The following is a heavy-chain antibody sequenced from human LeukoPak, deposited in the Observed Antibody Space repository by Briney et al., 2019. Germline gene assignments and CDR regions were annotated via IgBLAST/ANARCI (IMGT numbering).Heavy chain of an antibody. CDR3: ARGVARSFDY. J-gene: IGHJ4*02. V-gene: IGHV3-30*04. Sequence: PGRSLRLSCVASGFTSSSYGMHWVRQAPGKGLEWVAAISYDGSHKYYADSVKGRFTISRDNSKHTLFLQMSDLRVEDTAVFYCARGVARSFDYWGQGTLVTVSS. CDR1: GFTSSSYG. D-gene: IGHD3-10*01. CDR2: ISYDGSHK.